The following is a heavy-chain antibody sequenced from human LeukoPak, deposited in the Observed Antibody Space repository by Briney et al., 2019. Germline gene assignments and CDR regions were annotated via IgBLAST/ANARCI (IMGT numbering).Heavy chain of an antibody. CDR1: GFTFSNYW. CDR3: ATWGGLGDY. Sequence: GGSLGLSCAASGFTFSNYWMTWVRQAPGKGLEWVANIKQDGREKCYVDSVKGRFTISRDNAKNSLYLQMNSLRADDTAVYYCATWGGLGDYWGQGTLVTVSS. J-gene: IGHJ4*02. V-gene: IGHV3-7*01. CDR2: IKQDGREK. D-gene: IGHD3-16*01.